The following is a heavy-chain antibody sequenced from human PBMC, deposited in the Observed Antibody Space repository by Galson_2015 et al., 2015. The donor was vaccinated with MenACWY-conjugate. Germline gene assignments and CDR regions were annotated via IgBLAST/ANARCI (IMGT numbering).Heavy chain of an antibody. V-gene: IGHV3-30*02. CDR1: GFTFSSYG. J-gene: IGHJ4*02. Sequence: SLRLSCAASGFTFSSYGMHWVRQAPGKGLEWVAFIRYDGSNKYYADSVKGRFTISRDNSKNTLYLQMNSLRAEDTAVYYCAKVWGSYGYFDYWGQGTLVTVSS. CDR2: IRYDGSNK. CDR3: AKVWGSYGYFDY. D-gene: IGHD5-18*01.